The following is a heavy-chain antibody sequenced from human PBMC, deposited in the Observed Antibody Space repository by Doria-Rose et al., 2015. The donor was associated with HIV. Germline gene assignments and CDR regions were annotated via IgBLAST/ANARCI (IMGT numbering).Heavy chain of an antibody. Sequence: QVTLKESGPVLVKPTETLTPTCTVSGVSLSSPGMGVSWIRQPPGEALEWLANIFSDDARSYKTSLKSRLTISRGTSKSQVVLTMTDMDPVDTATHYCARIKSSRWYHKYYFDFWGQGTLVIVSA. D-gene: IGHD6-13*01. CDR3: ARIKSSRWYHKYYFDF. J-gene: IGHJ4*02. CDR2: IFSDDAR. V-gene: IGHV2-26*01. CDR1: GVSLSSPGMG.